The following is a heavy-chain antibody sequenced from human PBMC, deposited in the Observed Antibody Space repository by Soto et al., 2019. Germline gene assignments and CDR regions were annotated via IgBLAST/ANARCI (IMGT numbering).Heavy chain of an antibody. CDR1: GFTFSSYA. D-gene: IGHD1-26*01. CDR2: ISYDGSNK. V-gene: IGHV3-30-3*01. J-gene: IGHJ4*02. Sequence: PGGSLRLSCAASGFTFSSYAMHWVRQAPGKGLEWVAVISYDGSNKYYADSVKGRFTISRDNSKNTLYLQMNSLRAEDTAVYYCASDYYSWGQGTLVTVSS. CDR3: ASDYYS.